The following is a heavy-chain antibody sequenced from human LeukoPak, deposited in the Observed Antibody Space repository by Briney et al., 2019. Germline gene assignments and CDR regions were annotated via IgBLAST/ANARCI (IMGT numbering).Heavy chain of an antibody. J-gene: IGHJ4*02. Sequence: GGSLRLSCAASGLSISNDWMSWVRQAPGKGLEWVARVKSKSAGETTDYAAPVKGRFTISRDDSKNTLYLQMSSLKTEDTAVYYCTLIQGWGSGSYYRDFWGQGTLVTVSS. CDR1: GLSISNDW. D-gene: IGHD3-10*01. V-gene: IGHV3-15*01. CDR3: TLIQGWGSGSYYRDF. CDR2: VKSKSAGETT.